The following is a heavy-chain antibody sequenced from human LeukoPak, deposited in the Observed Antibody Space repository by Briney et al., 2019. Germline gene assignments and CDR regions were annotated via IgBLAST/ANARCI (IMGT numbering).Heavy chain of an antibody. D-gene: IGHD2-2*01. V-gene: IGHV3-23*01. CDR1: GFTFSSYA. CDR3: AKEPREYCSRTSCPNWIDA. Sequence: PGGSLRLSCAASGFTFSSYAMSWVRQAPGKGLEWVSAISASGLTTYYADSVKGRFSNSRDNSKNTLYLQMSSLRADDTAVYYCAKEPREYCSRTSCPNWIDAWGRGTLVTVSS. J-gene: IGHJ5*02. CDR2: ISASGLTT.